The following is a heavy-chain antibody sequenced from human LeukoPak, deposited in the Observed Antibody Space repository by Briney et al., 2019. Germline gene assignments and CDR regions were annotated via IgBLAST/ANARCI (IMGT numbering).Heavy chain of an antibody. CDR3: AKGMYGVGGALDY. CDR2: ITVGGGNT. V-gene: IGHV3-23*01. J-gene: IGHJ4*02. Sequence: GGSLRLSCAASGFIFRTYGMNWVRQAPGKGLEYVSGITVGGGNTYYGDSLKGRFTISRDDSKDTLFLQMNSLRVEDTAVYYCAKGMYGVGGALDYWGRGSLVTVSS. CDR1: GFIFRTYG. D-gene: IGHD2-21*01.